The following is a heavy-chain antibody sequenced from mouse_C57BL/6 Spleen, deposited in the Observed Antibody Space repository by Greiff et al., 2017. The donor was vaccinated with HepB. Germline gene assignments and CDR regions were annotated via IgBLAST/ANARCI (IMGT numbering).Heavy chain of an antibody. CDR3: ARPSSGYYAMDY. V-gene: IGHV1-81*01. CDR1: GYSFTSYG. Sequence: QVQLQQSGAELARPGASVKLSCKASGYSFTSYGISWVKQRTGQGLEWIGEIYPRSGNTYYNEKFKGKATLTADKSSSTAYMELRSLTSEDSAVYFCARPSSGYYAMDYWGQGTSVTVSS. D-gene: IGHD1-3*01. J-gene: IGHJ4*01. CDR2: IYPRSGNT.